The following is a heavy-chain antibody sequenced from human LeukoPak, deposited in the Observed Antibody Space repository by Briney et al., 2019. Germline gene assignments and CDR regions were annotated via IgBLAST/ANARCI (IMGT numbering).Heavy chain of an antibody. V-gene: IGHV3-7*01. D-gene: IGHD3-22*01. Sequence: GGSLRLSCTASGFIFSSFWMAWVRQAPGKGLEWVANIKPDGSLQFYGDSVEGRFTISRDNAKNSLYLQMNNLRAEDTALYYCATSYDSSGCDWGQGTLVTVSS. CDR1: GFIFSSFW. CDR3: ATSYDSSGCD. J-gene: IGHJ4*02. CDR2: IKPDGSLQ.